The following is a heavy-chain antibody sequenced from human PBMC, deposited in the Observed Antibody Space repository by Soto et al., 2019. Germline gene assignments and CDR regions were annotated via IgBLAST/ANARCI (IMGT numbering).Heavy chain of an antibody. CDR2: IYYSGST. CDR3: ARPSGSYLSYFDY. V-gene: IGHV4-39*01. CDR1: GGSISSSSYY. J-gene: IGHJ4*02. D-gene: IGHD1-26*01. Sequence: QLQLQESGPGLVKPSETLSLTCTVSGGSISSSSYYLGWIRQPPGKGLEWIGSIYYSGSTYYNPSLKSLVTISVDTSKNQFSLKLSSVTAADTAVYDCARPSGSYLSYFDYWGQGTLVTVSS.